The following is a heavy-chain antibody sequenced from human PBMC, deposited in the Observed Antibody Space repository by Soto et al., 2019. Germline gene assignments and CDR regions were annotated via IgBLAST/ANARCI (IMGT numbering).Heavy chain of an antibody. D-gene: IGHD2-2*01. CDR3: AKRMGYCSSTSCPKGGHYYYYGMDV. CDR2: ISFDGSNK. J-gene: IGHJ6*02. V-gene: IGHV3-30-3*01. CDR1: GLTLSSYA. Sequence: GGSLRHPCAASGLTLSSYALHWGRQAPGKGMEWVAVISFDGSNKYYADSVKGRFTISRDNSKNTLYLQMNSLRAEDTAVYYCAKRMGYCSSTSCPKGGHYYYYGMDVWGQGTTVTVSS.